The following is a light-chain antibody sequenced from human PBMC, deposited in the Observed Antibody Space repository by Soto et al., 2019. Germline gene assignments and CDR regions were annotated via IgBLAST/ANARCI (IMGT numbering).Light chain of an antibody. J-gene: IGKJ1*01. CDR3: QQYNNWWT. CDR2: GAS. Sequence: EILMTQSPASLSVSPGEGATLSCRASQSVNSNLAWYQQKPGQAPRLLIYGASIRATGIPARFSGSGSGTEFTLTISSLQSEDFAVYYCQQYNNWWTFGQGIKVEIK. V-gene: IGKV3-15*01. CDR1: QSVNSN.